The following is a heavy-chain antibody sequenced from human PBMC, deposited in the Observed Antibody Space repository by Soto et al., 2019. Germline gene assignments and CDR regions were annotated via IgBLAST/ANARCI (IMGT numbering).Heavy chain of an antibody. CDR3: ARNYYDSSGYPRDFDY. V-gene: IGHV1-69*02. CDR1: GGTFSSYT. Sequence: QVQLVQSGAEVKKPGSSVKVSCKASGGTFSSYTMSWVRQAPGQGLEWMGRIIPILGIANYAQKFQGRVTITADKSTSTAYMELSSLRSEDTAVYYCARNYYDSSGYPRDFDYWGQGTLVTVSS. D-gene: IGHD3-22*01. CDR2: IIPILGIA. J-gene: IGHJ4*02.